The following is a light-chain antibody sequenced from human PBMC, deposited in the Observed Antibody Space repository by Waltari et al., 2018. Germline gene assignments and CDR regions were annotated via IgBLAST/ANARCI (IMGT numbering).Light chain of an antibody. J-gene: IGLJ2*01. CDR2: EVR. Sequence: QSALTQPPSASGSPGQSVPISCTGTSSDVGRYNYVPWYQQHPGKAPKIMICEVRKRPPGVPARLSGSKSGNTASLTVSGLQAEDEADYYCSSYAGSNNVVFGGGTKLTVL. V-gene: IGLV2-8*01. CDR1: SSDVGRYNY. CDR3: SSYAGSNNVV.